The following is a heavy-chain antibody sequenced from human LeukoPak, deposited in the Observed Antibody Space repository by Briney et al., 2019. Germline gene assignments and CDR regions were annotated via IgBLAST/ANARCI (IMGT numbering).Heavy chain of an antibody. CDR2: INPNSGGT. D-gene: IGHD3-3*01. J-gene: IGHJ6*02. CDR1: GYTFTGYY. CDR3: ARRRIFGVVFARAVGMDV. V-gene: IGHV1-2*02. Sequence: ASVKVSCKASGYTFTGYYMHWVRQAPGQGLEWMGWINPNSGGTNYAQKFQGRVTMTRDTSISTAYMELSSLRSEDTAVYYCARRRIFGVVFARAVGMDVWGQGTTVTVSS.